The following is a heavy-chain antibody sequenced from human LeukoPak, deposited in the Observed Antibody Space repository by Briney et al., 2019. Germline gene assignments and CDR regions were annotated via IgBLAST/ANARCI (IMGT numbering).Heavy chain of an antibody. V-gene: IGHV4-39*01. Sequence: SETLSFTCTVSDGSISSNNYYWAWIRQPPGKGLEWIGSHFYSGRTYYNPSLKSRVTISVDTSKNQFFLRLNSVTAADTALYHCARHLAVAGTSYNWFDRWGQGTQVTVSS. D-gene: IGHD6-19*01. CDR2: HFYSGRT. CDR1: DGSISSNNYY. CDR3: ARHLAVAGTSYNWFDR. J-gene: IGHJ5*02.